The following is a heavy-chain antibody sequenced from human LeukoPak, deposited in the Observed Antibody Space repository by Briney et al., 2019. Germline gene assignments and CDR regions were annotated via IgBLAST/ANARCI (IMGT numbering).Heavy chain of an antibody. V-gene: IGHV3-23*01. J-gene: IGHJ6*03. CDR3: ARLLVPAAILPRGYMDV. Sequence: GGSLRLSCAASGFTFSSYAMSWVRQAPGKGLEWVSTISGSGTSTYYADSVKGRFTISRDNSKNTLYLQMNSLRAEDTAVYYCARLLVPAAILPRGYMDVWGKGTTVTVSS. CDR1: GFTFSSYA. CDR2: ISGSGTST. D-gene: IGHD2-2*02.